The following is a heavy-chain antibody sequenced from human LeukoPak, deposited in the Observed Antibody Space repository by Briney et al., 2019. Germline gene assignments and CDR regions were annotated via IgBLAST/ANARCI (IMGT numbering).Heavy chain of an antibody. V-gene: IGHV4-4*07. J-gene: IGHJ4*02. D-gene: IGHD3-9*01. Sequence: ASETLSLTCTVSGGSISSYYWSWIRQPAGKGLEWIGRIYTSGSTNYNPSLKSRVTMSVDTSKNQFSLKLSSVTAADTAVYYCARVTGYTIEDYFDYWGQGTLVTVPS. CDR3: ARVTGYTIEDYFDY. CDR2: IYTSGST. CDR1: GGSISSYY.